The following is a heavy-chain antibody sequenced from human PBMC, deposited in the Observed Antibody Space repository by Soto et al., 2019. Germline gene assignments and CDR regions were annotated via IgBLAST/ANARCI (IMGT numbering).Heavy chain of an antibody. J-gene: IGHJ4*02. V-gene: IGHV1-18*01. D-gene: IGHD4-17*01. Sequence: ASVKVSCKASGYTFTSYGISWVRQAPGQGLEWMGWISAYNGNTNYAQKLQGRVTMTTDTSTGTAYMELRSLSSDDTAVYYCARAVPDRLRWYVFYFDYWGQGTLVTVSS. CDR3: ARAVPDRLRWYVFYFDY. CDR1: GYTFTSYG. CDR2: ISAYNGNT.